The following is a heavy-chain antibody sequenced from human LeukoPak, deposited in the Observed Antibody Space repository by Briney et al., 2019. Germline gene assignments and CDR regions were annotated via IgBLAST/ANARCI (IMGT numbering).Heavy chain of an antibody. V-gene: IGHV4-59*12. CDR1: GGSISSYY. D-gene: IGHD6-13*01. Sequence: ETLSLTCTVSGGSISSYYWSWIRQPPGKGLEWIGYIYYSGSTNYNPSLKSRVTISVDKSKNQFSLKLSSVTAADTAVYYCARVSMGSSWFPENWFDPWGQGTLVTVSS. CDR3: ARVSMGSSWFPENWFDP. CDR2: IYYSGST. J-gene: IGHJ5*02.